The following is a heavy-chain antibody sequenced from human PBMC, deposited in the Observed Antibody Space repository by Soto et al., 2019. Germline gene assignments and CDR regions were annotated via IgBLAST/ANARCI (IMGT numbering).Heavy chain of an antibody. J-gene: IGHJ5*02. D-gene: IGHD2-21*01. CDR3: ARDGAGAYGLGWFDP. CDR2: IYHSGST. Sequence: QVQLQESGPGLVKPSQTLSLTCTVSGDSISRGGYYWNWLRQHPRKGLEWIGYIYHSGSTIYNPTLKCLVTXSXAXTEXRLSLELSHVPAADTAVYYCARDGAGAYGLGWFDPWGQGILVTVSS. V-gene: IGHV4-31*01. CDR1: GDSISRGGYY.